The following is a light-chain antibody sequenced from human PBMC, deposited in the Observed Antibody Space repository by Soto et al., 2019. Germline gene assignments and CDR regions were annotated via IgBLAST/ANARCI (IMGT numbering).Light chain of an antibody. J-gene: IGKJ1*01. Sequence: DIQMTQSPSSLSASVGDRVTITCRASQSISSYLNWYQQKPGIAPKPLIYAASSLKSGVPSRFSGSGSGTDFTLTISSLQPEEFATYYCQQSYSTPRTFGQGTKVEIK. V-gene: IGKV1-39*01. CDR2: AAS. CDR1: QSISSY. CDR3: QQSYSTPRT.